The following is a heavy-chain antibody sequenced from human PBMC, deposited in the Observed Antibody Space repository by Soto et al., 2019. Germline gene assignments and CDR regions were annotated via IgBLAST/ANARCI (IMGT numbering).Heavy chain of an antibody. CDR3: ARGGAVACPLNCDC. CDR1: GGSISSYY. V-gene: IGHV4-59*01. CDR2: IYYSGST. D-gene: IGHD6-19*01. Sequence: PSETLSLTCTVSGGSISSYYWSWIRQPPGKGLEWIGYIYYSGSTNYNPSLKSRVTISVDTSKNQFSLKLSSVTAADTAVYYCARGGAVACPLNCDCWGQGTLVTVSS. J-gene: IGHJ4*02.